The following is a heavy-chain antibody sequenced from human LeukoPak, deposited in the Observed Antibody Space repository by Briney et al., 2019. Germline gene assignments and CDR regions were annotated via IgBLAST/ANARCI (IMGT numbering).Heavy chain of an antibody. Sequence: GASVKVSCKASGYTFTSYAMNWVRQAPGQGLEWMGWINTNTGNPTYAQGFTGRFVFSLDTSVSTAYLQISSLKAEDTAVYYCARDRPHLWFDRFGEDRGSLGFDPWGQGTLATVSS. D-gene: IGHD3-10*01. V-gene: IGHV7-4-1*02. CDR2: INTNTGNP. J-gene: IGHJ5*02. CDR1: GYTFTSYA. CDR3: ARDRPHLWFDRFGEDRGSLGFDP.